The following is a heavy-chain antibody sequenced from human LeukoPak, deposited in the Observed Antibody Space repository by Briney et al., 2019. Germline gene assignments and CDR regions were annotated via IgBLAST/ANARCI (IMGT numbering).Heavy chain of an antibody. D-gene: IGHD6-6*01. Sequence: SETLSLTCTVSGGSISSYYWSWIRQPPGKGLEWIGYIYTSGSTNYNPSLKSRVTISVDTSKNQFSLKLSSVTAADTAVYYCARQGHGEYNSSYDAFDIWGQGTMVTVSS. CDR2: IYTSGST. J-gene: IGHJ3*02. CDR1: GGSISSYY. V-gene: IGHV4-4*09. CDR3: ARQGHGEYNSSYDAFDI.